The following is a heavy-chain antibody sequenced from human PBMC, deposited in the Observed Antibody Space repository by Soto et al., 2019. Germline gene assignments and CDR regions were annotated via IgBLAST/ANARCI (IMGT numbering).Heavy chain of an antibody. D-gene: IGHD3-16*01. CDR3: ARIETLTYHNTRGRDLDF. V-gene: IGHV1-69*06. CDR2: IIPVFNAA. CDR1: GGTFGSHT. J-gene: IGHJ4*02. Sequence: QVQLVQSGAEVKKPGSSVRVSCKVSGGTFGSHTFTWVRQAPGQGLEWMGEIIPVFNAANYAQRFQDRVTITEDRSATTDYLELSRLPSAETATYYSARIETLTYHNTRGRDLDFRGQGTIIIVSS.